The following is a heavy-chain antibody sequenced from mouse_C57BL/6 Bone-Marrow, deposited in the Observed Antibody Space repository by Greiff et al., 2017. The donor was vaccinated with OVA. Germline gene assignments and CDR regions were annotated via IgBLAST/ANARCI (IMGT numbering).Heavy chain of an antibody. CDR1: GFTFSSYA. J-gene: IGHJ2*01. CDR3: ARGSHYYGSSY. V-gene: IGHV5-4*03. Sequence: EVMLVESGGGLVKPGGSLKLSCAASGFTFSSYAMSWVRQTPEKRLEWVATISDGGSYTYYPDNVKGRFTISRDNAKNNLYLQMSHLKSEDTAMYYCARGSHYYGSSYWGQGTTLTVSS. D-gene: IGHD1-1*01. CDR2: ISDGGSYT.